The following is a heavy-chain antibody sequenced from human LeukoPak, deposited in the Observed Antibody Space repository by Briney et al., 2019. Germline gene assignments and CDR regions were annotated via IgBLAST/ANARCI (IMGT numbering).Heavy chain of an antibody. V-gene: IGHV3-66*01. Sequence: GGSLRLSCAASGFTVSSNYMSWVRQAPGKGLEWVSDIYSGGSTYYADSVKGRFTISRDNSKNTLYLQMNSLRAEDTAVYYCARGAAMVRGVKSHGMDVWGQGTTVTVSS. CDR1: GFTVSSNY. CDR3: ARGAAMVRGVKSHGMDV. D-gene: IGHD3-10*01. J-gene: IGHJ6*02. CDR2: IYSGGST.